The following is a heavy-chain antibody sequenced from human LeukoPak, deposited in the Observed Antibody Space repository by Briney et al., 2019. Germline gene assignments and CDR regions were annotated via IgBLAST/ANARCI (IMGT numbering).Heavy chain of an antibody. Sequence: PSETLSLTCAVYGGSFSGYYWSWIRQPPGKGLEWIGEINHSGSTNYNPSLKSRVTISVVTSKNQFSLKLSSVTAADTAVYYCARLRDVLNWFDPWGQGTLVTVSS. V-gene: IGHV4-34*01. CDR3: ARLRDVLNWFDP. J-gene: IGHJ5*02. D-gene: IGHD2-8*01. CDR2: INHSGST. CDR1: GGSFSGYY.